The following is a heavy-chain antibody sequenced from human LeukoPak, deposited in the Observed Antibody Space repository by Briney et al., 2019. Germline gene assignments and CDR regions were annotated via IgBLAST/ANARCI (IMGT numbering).Heavy chain of an antibody. CDR2: IYSGGST. J-gene: IGHJ4*02. CDR1: GFTFTTYA. D-gene: IGHD6-19*01. Sequence: GGSLRLSCGASGFTFTTYAMGWVRQAPGKGLEWVSVIYSGGSTYYADSVKGRFTISRDNSKNTLYLQMNSLRAEDTAVYYCARAAVAGYFDYWGQGTLVTVSS. CDR3: ARAAVAGYFDY. V-gene: IGHV3-53*01.